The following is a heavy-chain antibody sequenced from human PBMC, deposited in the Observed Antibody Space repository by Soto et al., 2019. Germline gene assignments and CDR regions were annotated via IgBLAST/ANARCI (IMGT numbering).Heavy chain of an antibody. J-gene: IGHJ6*02. CDR3: ARDIDAGYRSSWRTLYYYYVMDV. CDR1: GFTFSSYA. D-gene: IGHD6-13*01. Sequence: GGSLRLSCAASGFTFSSYAMHWVRQAPGKGLEWVAVISYDGSNKYYADSVKGRFTISRDNSKNTLYLQMNSLRAEDTAVYYCARDIDAGYRSSWRTLYYYYVMDVWGQGTTVTVSS. V-gene: IGHV3-30-3*01. CDR2: ISYDGSNK.